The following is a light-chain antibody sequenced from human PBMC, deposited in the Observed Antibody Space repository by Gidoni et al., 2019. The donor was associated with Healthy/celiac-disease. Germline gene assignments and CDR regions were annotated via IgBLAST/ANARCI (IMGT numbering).Light chain of an antibody. CDR2: DAS. J-gene: IGKJ4*01. CDR1: QTVSANF. V-gene: IGKV3-20*01. CDR3: QQYGAPPLT. Sequence: IVLTQFPGTLSVSPGERATLFCRATQTVSANFLAWYKQKPGQPPTLLIYDASRRATGVPDRFSGSGSGTDFSLTINRLQTEDSALYYCQQYGAPPLTFGGGTRVEI.